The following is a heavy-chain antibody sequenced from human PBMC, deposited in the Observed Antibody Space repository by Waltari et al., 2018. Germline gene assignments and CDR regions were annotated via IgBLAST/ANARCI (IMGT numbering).Heavy chain of an antibody. J-gene: IGHJ4*02. V-gene: IGHV1-69*05. CDR3: ARDRGTAVALNY. CDR2: IIPILGTA. D-gene: IGHD6-19*01. Sequence: QVQLVQSGAEVKKPGSSVKVSCKASGGTFSSYAISWVRQAPGQGLEWMGRIIPILGTANDAQKFQGRVTMTRNTSTSTAYMERSSLTPEDTAVYYCARDRGTAVALNYWGQGTLVTVSS. CDR1: GGTFSSYA.